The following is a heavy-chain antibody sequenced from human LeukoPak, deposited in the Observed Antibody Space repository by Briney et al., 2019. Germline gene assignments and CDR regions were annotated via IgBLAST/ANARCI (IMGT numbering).Heavy chain of an antibody. J-gene: IGHJ4*02. V-gene: IGHV4-38-2*02. CDR3: ARDPVYYDSSDY. Sequence: SETLSLTCTVSGYSISSGYYWGWIRQPPGKGLEWIGSIYHSGSTYYNPSLKSRATISVDTPKNQFSLKLSSVTAADTAVYYCARDPVYYDSSDYWGQGTLVTVSS. D-gene: IGHD3-22*01. CDR2: IYHSGST. CDR1: GYSISSGYY.